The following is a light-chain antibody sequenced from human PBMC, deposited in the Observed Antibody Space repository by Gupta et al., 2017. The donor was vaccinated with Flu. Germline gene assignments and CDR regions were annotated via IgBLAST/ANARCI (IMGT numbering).Light chain of an antibody. Sequence: ETVLTQSPATLSFSPGEGATVSCTARQSVSSYLALYQQKPGQATRLLIYDASNRGIGIPARLSGSGYGTDLNFTISSREPEDFAVYYCQQHSNWRPYSFGQGTKVEIK. V-gene: IGKV3-11*01. CDR2: DAS. J-gene: IGKJ2*03. CDR3: QQHSNWRPYS. CDR1: QSVSSY.